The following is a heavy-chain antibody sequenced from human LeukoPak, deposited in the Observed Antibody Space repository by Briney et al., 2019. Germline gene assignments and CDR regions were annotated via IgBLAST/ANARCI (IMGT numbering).Heavy chain of an antibody. CDR1: GFSVSNNY. J-gene: IGHJ4*02. Sequence: PGGSLRLSCAASGFSVSNNYMSWVRQAPGKGLEWVSVISDGGTTCYTDSVKGRFTISRDDSKNTLYLQMSGLKADDTAMYYCARDAGRSGCAHWGQGTLVTVSS. CDR2: ISDGGTT. V-gene: IGHV3-53*01. D-gene: IGHD3-3*01. CDR3: ARDAGRSGCAH.